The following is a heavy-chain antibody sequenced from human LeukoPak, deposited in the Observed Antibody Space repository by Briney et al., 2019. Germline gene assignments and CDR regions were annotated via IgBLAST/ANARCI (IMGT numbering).Heavy chain of an antibody. D-gene: IGHD3-10*01. J-gene: IGHJ6*03. CDR1: GFTFSSYN. CDR2: ITSGSSYR. CDR3: ANWDYGSGSYLTPYYYYYMDV. Sequence: GGSLRLSCAASGFTFSSYNMNWVRQAPGKGLEWVSSITSGSSYRFYADSVKGRFTISRDNAKNSLYLQMNSLRAEDTAVYYCANWDYGSGSYLTPYYYYYMDVWGKGTTVTISS. V-gene: IGHV3-21*01.